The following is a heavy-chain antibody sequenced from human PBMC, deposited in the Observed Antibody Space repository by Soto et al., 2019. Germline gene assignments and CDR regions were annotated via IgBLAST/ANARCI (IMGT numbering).Heavy chain of an antibody. J-gene: IGHJ4*02. CDR1: GFTFSSYG. D-gene: IGHD3-3*01. Sequence: GGSLRLSCAASGFTFSSYGMHWVRQAPGKGLEWVAVISYDGSNKYYADSVKGRFTISRDNSKNTLYLQMNSLRAEDTAVYYCAKESSDFWSGYYTGCYFDYWGQGNLVTVSS. CDR3: AKESSDFWSGYYTGCYFDY. CDR2: ISYDGSNK. V-gene: IGHV3-30*18.